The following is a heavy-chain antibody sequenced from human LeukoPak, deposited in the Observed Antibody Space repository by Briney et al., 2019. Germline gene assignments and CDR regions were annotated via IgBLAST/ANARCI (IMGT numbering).Heavy chain of an antibody. Sequence: SETLSLTCTVSGASVSSSSYYFSWIRQSPGKGLEWIGYNYYDGSTNYNPSLKSRVTISIDTSKNQFSLRLNSVTAADTAMYYCTRDQRNSWFYYWGLGTLVTVSS. CDR3: TRDQRNSWFYY. J-gene: IGHJ4*02. V-gene: IGHV4-61*01. CDR2: NYYDGST. CDR1: GASVSSSSYY. D-gene: IGHD6-13*01.